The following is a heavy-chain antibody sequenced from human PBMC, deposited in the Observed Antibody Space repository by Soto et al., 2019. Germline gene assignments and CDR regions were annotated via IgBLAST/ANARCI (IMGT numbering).Heavy chain of an antibody. CDR3: AREPADFWSGYPMDV. V-gene: IGHV1-8*01. D-gene: IGHD3-3*01. CDR1: GYTFTSYD. J-gene: IGHJ6*02. Sequence: QVQLVQSGAEVKKPGASVKVSCKASGYTFTSYDINWVRQATGQGLEWTGWMNPNSGNTGYAQKFQGRVTMTRNTSISTAYMELGSLRSEDTAVYYCAREPADFWSGYPMDVWGQGITVTVSS. CDR2: MNPNSGNT.